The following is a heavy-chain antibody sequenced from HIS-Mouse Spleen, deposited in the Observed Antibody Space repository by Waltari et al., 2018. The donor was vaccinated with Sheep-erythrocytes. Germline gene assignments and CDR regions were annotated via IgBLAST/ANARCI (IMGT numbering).Heavy chain of an antibody. Sequence: EVQLVESGGGLVQPGGALRLSCAASGFTFSSYSMNWVRQAPGKGLEWVSYISSRSSTNDSPYAVKGRFPISRNNATTSLYLQMNSLRAEDTAVYYLAGGSGSYYFDCWGQAALVTVSS. CDR2: ISSRSSTN. D-gene: IGHD2-15*01. V-gene: IGHV3-48*01. J-gene: IGHJ4*02. CDR3: AGGSGSYYFDC. CDR1: GFTFSSYS.